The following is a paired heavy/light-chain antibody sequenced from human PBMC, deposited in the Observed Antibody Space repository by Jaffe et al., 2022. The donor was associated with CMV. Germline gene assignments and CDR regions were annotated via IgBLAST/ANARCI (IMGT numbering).Heavy chain of an antibody. CDR2: INPHTGNT. J-gene: IGHJ4*02. Sequence: QGQLVQSGAEVKKPGASVRVSCKASGYTFSVYHVHWMRQAPGQGLEWMGWINPHTGNTGYAQKFQGRVTMTRDNSISTAYMELSRLRSDDTAVYYCARYAGSYCDYWGQGTLVTVSS. CDR3: ARYAGSYCDY. D-gene: IGHD3-10*01. V-gene: IGHV1-2*02. CDR1: GYTFSVYH.
Light chain of an antibody. CDR1: QTIDNS. V-gene: IGKV1-39*01. Sequence: DIHIAQSPSSLSASIGDRVTFTCRASQTIDNSLNWYQKKPGKAPKLLIYAASTLQSGVPPRFSGAGSGTDFTLTISSLQPEDFATYYCQETYDTPHTFGQGTKLEIK. CDR3: QETYDTPHT. J-gene: IGKJ2*01. CDR2: AAS.